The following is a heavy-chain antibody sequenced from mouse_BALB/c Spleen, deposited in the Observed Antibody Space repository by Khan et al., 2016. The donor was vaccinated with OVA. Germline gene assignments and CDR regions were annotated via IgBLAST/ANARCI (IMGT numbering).Heavy chain of an antibody. Sequence: QVRLQQSGAELVRPGASVKLSCKTSGYIFTSYWIHWVKQRSGQGLEWIARIYPGTDNTYYTDKLKDKATLTADKSSSTAYMQLSSLKSEDSAVYFCAREEALYYFDYWGQGTTLTVSS. J-gene: IGHJ2*01. V-gene: IGHV1S132*01. CDR1: GYIFTSYW. CDR2: IYPGTDNT. D-gene: IGHD3-2*02. CDR3: AREEALYYFDY.